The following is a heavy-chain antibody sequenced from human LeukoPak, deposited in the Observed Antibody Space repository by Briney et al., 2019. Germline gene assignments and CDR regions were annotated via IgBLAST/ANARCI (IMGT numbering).Heavy chain of an antibody. CDR1: GFTFSITA. J-gene: IGHJ4*02. D-gene: IGHD2-2*01. V-gene: IGHV3-23*01. CDR2: ISGSGGST. CDR3: APYCSSTSCSPGMFEY. Sequence: PGGSLRLSCAAFGFTFSITAMTWVRQAPGKGLEWVSAISGSGGSTYYADSVKGRFTISRDNSKNTVYLQMNGLRAEDTAVYYCAPYCSSTSCSPGMFEYRGQGTLVTVSS.